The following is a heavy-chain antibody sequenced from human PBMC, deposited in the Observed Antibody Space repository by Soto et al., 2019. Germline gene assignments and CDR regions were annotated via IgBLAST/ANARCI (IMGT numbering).Heavy chain of an antibody. CDR2: IVVGSGNT. CDR1: GFTFTSSA. CDR3: AAIIEMATTNPFDY. Sequence: QMRLVQSGPEVKKPGTSVKVSCKASGFTFTSSAMQWVRQARGQRLEWIGWIVVGSGNTNYAQKFQERVTITRDLSTSPAYMELSSLRSEDTAVYYCAAIIEMATTNPFDYWGQGTLVTVSS. J-gene: IGHJ4*02. V-gene: IGHV1-58*02. D-gene: IGHD1-1*01.